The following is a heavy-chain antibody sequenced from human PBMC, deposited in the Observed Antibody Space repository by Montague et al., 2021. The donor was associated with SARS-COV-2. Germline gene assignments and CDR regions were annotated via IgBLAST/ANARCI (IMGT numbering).Heavy chain of an antibody. CDR2: IYYSGST. V-gene: IGHV4-39*07. CDR1: GGSISSSSYS. D-gene: IGHD6-13*01. Sequence: SETLSLTCTVSGGSISSSSYSWGWIRQPPGKGLEWIGSIYYSGSTXYKPSLKSRVAISVDTSKNQFSLKLSSVTAADTAVYYCARVGRQQLVRLSGMDVWGQGTTVTVSS. J-gene: IGHJ6*02. CDR3: ARVGRQQLVRLSGMDV.